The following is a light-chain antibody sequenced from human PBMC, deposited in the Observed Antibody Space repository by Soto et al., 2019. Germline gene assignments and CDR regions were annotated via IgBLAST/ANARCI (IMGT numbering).Light chain of an antibody. V-gene: IGKV3-20*01. CDR2: GAS. Sequence: VITQSPATLSVSPGERATLSCRASQSISSNLAWYQQKPGQAPRLLIYGASSRATGIPDRFSGSGSGADFTLTINRLEPEDFAAYYCQQYGSSPFTFGPGTKVDIK. J-gene: IGKJ3*01. CDR1: QSISSN. CDR3: QQYGSSPFT.